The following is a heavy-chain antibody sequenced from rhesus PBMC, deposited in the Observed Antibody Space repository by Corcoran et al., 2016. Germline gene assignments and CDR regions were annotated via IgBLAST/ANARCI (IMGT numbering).Heavy chain of an antibody. Sequence: EVQLVESGGGLVQPGGSLRLSCAASGFTFSSYGMHWVRQAPGKGLEWVAVISYNGSNKYYAECVKDRVTISRDNSKNMLYLQMNNLKVEDTAVYYCARAHWSDYYGYGLDSWGQGVVVTVSS. V-gene: IGHV3-54*02. D-gene: IGHD3-22*01. CDR3: ARAHWSDYYGYGLDS. CDR2: ISYNGSNK. CDR1: GFTFSSYG. J-gene: IGHJ6*01.